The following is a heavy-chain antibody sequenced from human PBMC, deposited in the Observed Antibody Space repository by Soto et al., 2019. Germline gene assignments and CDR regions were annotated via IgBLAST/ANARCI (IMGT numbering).Heavy chain of an antibody. Sequence: LRLSWAAAGSTCISYAISWVRQTPGKGLEWVSAISGSGGSTYYADSVKGRFTISRDNSKNTLYLQMNSLRAEDTAVYYCAKDTITIFGVVYMDVWGNGTTVTVSS. CDR3: AKDTITIFGVVYMDV. CDR1: GSTCISYA. CDR2: ISGSGGST. J-gene: IGHJ6*03. D-gene: IGHD3-3*01. V-gene: IGHV3-23*01.